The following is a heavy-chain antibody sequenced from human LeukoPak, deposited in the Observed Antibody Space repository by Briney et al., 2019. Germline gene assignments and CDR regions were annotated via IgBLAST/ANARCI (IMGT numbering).Heavy chain of an antibody. Sequence: GGSLTLSCAASGFTFSCYWMHWVRQRPGKGLVWVSRIHLDERTTNYADSVKGRFTISRDNAKNTLSLEMNSLRPEDTAVYYSARGGSPSDYWAQGTLVSVSS. V-gene: IGHV3-74*01. D-gene: IGHD3-16*01. CDR2: IHLDERTT. J-gene: IGHJ4*02. CDR1: GFTFSCYW. CDR3: ARGGSPSDY.